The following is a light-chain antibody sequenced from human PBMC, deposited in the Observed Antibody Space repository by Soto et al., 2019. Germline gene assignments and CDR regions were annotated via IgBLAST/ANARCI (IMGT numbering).Light chain of an antibody. CDR1: SSDIGTYKY. J-gene: IGLJ1*01. CDR3: HSYTRSSTYV. Sequence: QSALTQPASVSGSPGQSITISCTGTSSDIGTYKYVSWYQHHPGKAPKLIIFEVSYRPSGVSNRFSGSKSGNTASLTISGLLPDDEADYYCHSYTRSSTYVFGSGTKLTVL. CDR2: EVS. V-gene: IGLV2-14*01.